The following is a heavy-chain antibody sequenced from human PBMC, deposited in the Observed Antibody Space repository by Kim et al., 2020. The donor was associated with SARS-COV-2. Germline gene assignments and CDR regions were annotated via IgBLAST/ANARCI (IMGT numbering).Heavy chain of an antibody. CDR3: ARGFFRNGFDV. J-gene: IGHJ6*02. V-gene: IGHV3-74*01. D-gene: IGHD3-3*01. CDR2: ISSDGSST. Sequence: GGSLRLSCAASGFTFNDYWINWVRQAPGKGLVWVSRISSDGSSTNYADSVKGRFTMSRDNAENTVYLQMNSLRAEDTAVYYCARGFFRNGFDVWGQGTTFTVSS. CDR1: GFTFNDYW.